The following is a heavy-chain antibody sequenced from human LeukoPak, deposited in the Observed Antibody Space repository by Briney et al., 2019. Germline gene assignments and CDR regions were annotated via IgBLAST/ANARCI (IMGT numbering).Heavy chain of an antibody. J-gene: IGHJ4*02. Sequence: PGGSLRLSCAASGFTFSSYWMHWVRQAPGKGLVWVSRINSDGSSTSYADSVKGRFTISRDNAKNTLYLQMNSLRAEDTAVYYCARNSRWLYYFDYWGQGTLVTVSS. V-gene: IGHV3-74*01. CDR1: GFTFSSYW. CDR3: ARNSRWLYYFDY. CDR2: INSDGSST. D-gene: IGHD5-24*01.